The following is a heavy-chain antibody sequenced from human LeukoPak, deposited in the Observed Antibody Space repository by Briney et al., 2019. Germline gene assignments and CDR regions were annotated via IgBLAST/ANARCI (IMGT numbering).Heavy chain of an antibody. J-gene: IGHJ6*03. CDR1: GVTVSTDY. Sequence: GASQRPSRAAAGVTVSTDYMSWGRQAPGKGLEWVSVLYTGGTTYYADSVKGRFTISRDNSKNTLFLQMNSLRAEDTAVYYCARGLGSGTYTECYMDVWGKGTTVTVSS. V-gene: IGHV3-53*01. CDR2: LYTGGTT. CDR3: ARGLGSGTYTECYMDV. D-gene: IGHD3-10*01.